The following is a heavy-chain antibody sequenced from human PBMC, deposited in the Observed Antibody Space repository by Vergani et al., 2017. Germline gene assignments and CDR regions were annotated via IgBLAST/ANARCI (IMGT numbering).Heavy chain of an antibody. V-gene: IGHV3-23*01. Sequence: EVQLLESGGGLVQPGGSLRLSCAASGFTFSSYAMSWVRQAPGKGLEWVSAISGSGGSTYYADSVKGRFTISRDNSKNTLYLQMNSLRAEDTAVYYCAKPTACCSGGSCPSDYWGQGTLVTVSS. J-gene: IGHJ4*02. CDR2: ISGSGGST. CDR1: GFTFSSYA. CDR3: AKPTACCSGGSCPSDY. D-gene: IGHD2-15*01.